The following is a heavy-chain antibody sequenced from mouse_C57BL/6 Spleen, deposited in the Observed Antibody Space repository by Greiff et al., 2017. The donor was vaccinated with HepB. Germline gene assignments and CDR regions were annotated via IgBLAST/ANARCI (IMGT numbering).Heavy chain of an antibody. CDR3: AREGNYGCDY. CDR2: ISYDGSN. Sequence: VQLKESGPGLVKPSQSLSLTCSVTGYSITSGYYWNWIRQFPGNKLEWMGYISYDGSNNYNPSLKNRISITRDTSKNQFFLKLNSVTTEDTATYYCAREGNYGCDYWGQGTTLTVSS. J-gene: IGHJ2*01. D-gene: IGHD2-1*01. V-gene: IGHV3-6*01. CDR1: GYSITSGYY.